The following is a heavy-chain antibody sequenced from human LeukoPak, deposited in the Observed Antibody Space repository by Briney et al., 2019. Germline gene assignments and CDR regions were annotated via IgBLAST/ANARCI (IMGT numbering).Heavy chain of an antibody. CDR3: ARDYSYFDY. CDR1: GYSISSGYY. D-gene: IGHD4-11*01. J-gene: IGHJ4*02. V-gene: IGHV4-38-2*01. Sequence: SETLSLTCAVSGYSISSGYYWGWIRQPPGKGLEWIGSIYHSGSTYYNPSLQRRVTISVDTSKNQFSLKLSSVTAADTAVDYCARDYSYFDYWGQGTLVTVSS. CDR2: IYHSGST.